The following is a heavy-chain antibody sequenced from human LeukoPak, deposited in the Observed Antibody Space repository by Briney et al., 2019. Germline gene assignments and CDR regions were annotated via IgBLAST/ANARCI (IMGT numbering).Heavy chain of an antibody. CDR1: GGSISSGSYY. CDR2: IYTSGST. V-gene: IGHV4-61*02. J-gene: IGHJ5*02. Sequence: SETLSLTCTVSGGSISSGSYYWSWIRQPAGKGLEWIGRIYTSGSTNYNPSLKSQVTISVDTSKNQFSLKLSSVTAADTAVYYCASFSSWFDPWGQGTLVTVSS. D-gene: IGHD6-13*01. CDR3: ASFSSWFDP.